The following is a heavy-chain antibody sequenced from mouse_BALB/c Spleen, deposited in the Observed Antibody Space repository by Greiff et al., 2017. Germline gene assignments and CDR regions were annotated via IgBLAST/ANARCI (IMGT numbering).Heavy chain of an antibody. J-gene: IGHJ1*01. CDR3: ARMIYYGNYWYFDV. CDR1: GYSITSDYA. V-gene: IGHV3-2*02. CDR2: ISYSGST. Sequence: VQLKESGPGLVKPSQSLSLTCTVTGYSITSDYAWNWIRQFPGSKLEWMGYISYSGSTSYNPSLKSRISITRDTSKNQFFLQLNSVTTEDTATYYCARMIYYGNYWYFDVWGAGTTVTVSS. D-gene: IGHD2-1*01.